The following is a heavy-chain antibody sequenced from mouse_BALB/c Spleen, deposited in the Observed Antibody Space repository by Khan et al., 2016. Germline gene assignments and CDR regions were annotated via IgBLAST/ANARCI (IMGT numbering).Heavy chain of an antibody. D-gene: IGHD1-1*01. J-gene: IGHJ3*01. Sequence: QIQLVQSGPELKKPGETVRISCKASGYTFTNYGMNWVKQAPGKGLKWMGWINTYTGEPTYADDFKGRFAFSLETSASTAYLQINNLKTEDTATYYDARPGYGSSRGFDYWGQGTMVTVSA. CDR1: GYTFTNYG. CDR2: INTYTGEP. CDR3: ARPGYGSSRGFDY. V-gene: IGHV9-3-1*01.